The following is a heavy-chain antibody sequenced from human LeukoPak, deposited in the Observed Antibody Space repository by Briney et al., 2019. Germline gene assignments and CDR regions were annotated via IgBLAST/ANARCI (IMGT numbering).Heavy chain of an antibody. V-gene: IGHV3-48*03. Sequence: GGSLRLSCAAPGFTFSSYEMNWVRQAPGKGLEWVSYISSSGSTIYYADSVKGRFTISRDNAKNSPYLQMNSLRAEDTAVYYCARDKVAADYFDYWGQGTLVTVSS. CDR3: ARDKVAADYFDY. D-gene: IGHD2-15*01. CDR1: GFTFSSYE. CDR2: ISSSGSTI. J-gene: IGHJ4*02.